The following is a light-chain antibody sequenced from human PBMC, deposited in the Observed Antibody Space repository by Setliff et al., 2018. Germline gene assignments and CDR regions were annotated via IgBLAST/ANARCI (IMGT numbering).Light chain of an antibody. Sequence: SYELAQPPSVSVAPGKTARNPCGGNEIGSKGVHWYQQKPGQAPVMVIYYDRDRPXXXPEXXSXXXXXXXXXLTISRVEAGDEADYYCQVSDTSTDLFVLFGGGTKVTVL. CDR2: YDR. CDR3: QVSDTSTDLFVL. J-gene: IGLJ2*01. CDR1: EIGSKG. V-gene: IGLV3-21*04.